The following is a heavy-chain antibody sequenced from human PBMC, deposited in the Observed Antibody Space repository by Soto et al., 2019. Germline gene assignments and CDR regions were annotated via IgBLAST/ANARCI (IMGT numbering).Heavy chain of an antibody. Sequence: QVQLVQSGAEVKKPGASVKASCKASGYTFTRYGISWVRQAPGQGLEWMGWISDYNGNINYAQKLQGRVTMTTDKSTRTAYMELRSLRSDDTAVYYCARVLTTVTRNYYYYGMDVWGRGTTVTVSS. CDR2: ISDYNGNI. J-gene: IGHJ6*02. V-gene: IGHV1-18*01. CDR3: ARVLTTVTRNYYYYGMDV. CDR1: GYTFTRYG. D-gene: IGHD4-17*01.